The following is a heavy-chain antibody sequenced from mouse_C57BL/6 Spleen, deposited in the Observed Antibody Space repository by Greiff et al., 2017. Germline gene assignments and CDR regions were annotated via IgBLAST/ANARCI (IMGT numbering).Heavy chain of an antibody. D-gene: IGHD2-4*01. CDR2: FHPYNDDT. Sequence: QVQLQQSGAELVKPGASVKMSCKASGYTFTTYPIEWMKQNHGKSLEWIGNFHPYNDDTKYNEKFKGKGPLTVEISSSTVYLELSRLTSDDSAVYYWASGHDYDEWGYYFDYWGQGTTLTVSS. J-gene: IGHJ2*01. CDR3: ASGHDYDEWGYYFDY. V-gene: IGHV1-47*01. CDR1: GYTFTTYP.